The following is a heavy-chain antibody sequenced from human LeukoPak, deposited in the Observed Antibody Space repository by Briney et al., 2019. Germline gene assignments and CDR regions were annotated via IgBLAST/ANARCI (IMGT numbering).Heavy chain of an antibody. CDR1: GGTISGYS. Sequence: SETLCLTCTVSGGTISGYSWSWVRQPPGKGLEWIGDIYTSGSTNYNPSPKSRVTISVYTSKNQFSLKLSPVTAADTAVYYCARHENNGSFDYWGQGTLATVSS. D-gene: IGHD1-14*01. J-gene: IGHJ4*02. CDR3: ARHENNGSFDY. CDR2: IYTSGST. V-gene: IGHV4-59*08.